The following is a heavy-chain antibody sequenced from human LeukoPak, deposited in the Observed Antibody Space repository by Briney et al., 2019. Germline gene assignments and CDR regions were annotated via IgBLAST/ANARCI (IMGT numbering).Heavy chain of an antibody. J-gene: IGHJ4*02. D-gene: IGHD5-18*01. CDR3: ARDRQLWPPGFDY. V-gene: IGHV4-61*01. Sequence: PSETLSLTCIVSGGSVSSDIYHWSWIRQPPGKGLEWIGYIYYSEGTNYNPSLKSRVTISVDTSKNQISLKLNSVTAADTAVYYCARDRQLWPPGFDYWGQGTLVTVSS. CDR1: GGSVSSDIYH. CDR2: IYYSEGT.